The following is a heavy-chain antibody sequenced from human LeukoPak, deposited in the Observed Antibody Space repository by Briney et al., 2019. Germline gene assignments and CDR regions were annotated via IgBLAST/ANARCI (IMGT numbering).Heavy chain of an antibody. D-gene: IGHD6-13*01. V-gene: IGHV3-NL1*01. J-gene: IGHJ4*02. CDR1: GFTFSSYG. CDR2: ISGSGGST. Sequence: GGSLRLSCAASGFTFSSYGMHWVRQAPGKGLEWVSIISGSGGSTSYADSVKGRFTISRDNSKNTLYLQMNSLRAEDTAVYYCAKDLGSSSWSPPDYWGQGTLVTVSS. CDR3: AKDLGSSSWSPPDY.